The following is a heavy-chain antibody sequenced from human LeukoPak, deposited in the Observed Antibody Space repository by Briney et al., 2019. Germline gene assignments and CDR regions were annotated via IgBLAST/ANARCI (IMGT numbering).Heavy chain of an antibody. V-gene: IGHV1-8*01. D-gene: IGHD3-3*01. CDR3: ARALREWLLSYWFDP. J-gene: IGHJ5*02. CDR2: MNPNSGNT. Sequence: ASVTVSFKASAYTFTIYDINWVRQAPGQGIEWMGWMNPNSGNTGYAQKFQGRVTITRNTSISTAYMELSSLRSEDTAVYYCARALREWLLSYWFDPWGQGTLVTVSS. CDR1: AYTFTIYD.